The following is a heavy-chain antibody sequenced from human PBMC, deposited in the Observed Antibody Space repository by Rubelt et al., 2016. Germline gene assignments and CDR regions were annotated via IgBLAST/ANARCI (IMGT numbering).Heavy chain of an antibody. Sequence: QVQLQESGPGLVKPSETLSLTCTVSGYSITSGYHWGWIRQSPGKGLEWIGTTYHSGSTFYNPSLESRVTGSVDTSKTQFSLRLGSVTAADTAVYYCASGWELLRWGQGTLVTVSS. CDR1: GYSITSGYH. D-gene: IGHD1-26*01. V-gene: IGHV4-38-2*02. CDR2: TYHSGST. CDR3: ASGWELLR. J-gene: IGHJ4*02.